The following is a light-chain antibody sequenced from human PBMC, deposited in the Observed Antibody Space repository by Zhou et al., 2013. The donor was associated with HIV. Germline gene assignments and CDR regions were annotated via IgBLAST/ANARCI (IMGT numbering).Light chain of an antibody. CDR3: QHYNGASRM. Sequence: DIQMTQSPSTLSASVGDRVTITCRASQSISSWLAWYQQKPRQAPKLLIYKASNLESGVPSRFSGSGSGTEFTLTISSLQPDDFATYYCQHYNGASRMFGQGTKVKV. V-gene: IGKV1-5*03. CDR2: KAS. CDR1: QSISSW. J-gene: IGKJ1*01.